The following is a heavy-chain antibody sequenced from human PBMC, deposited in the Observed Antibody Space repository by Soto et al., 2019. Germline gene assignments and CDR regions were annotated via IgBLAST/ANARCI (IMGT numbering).Heavy chain of an antibody. Sequence: GGSLRLSCAASGFTFSSYAMHWVRQAPGKGLEWVAVISYDGSNKYYADSVKGRFTISRDNSKNTLYLQMNSLRAEDTAVYYCARELTTVVTPTYAFDIWGQGTMVTVSS. V-gene: IGHV3-30-3*01. CDR3: ARELTTVVTPTYAFDI. J-gene: IGHJ3*02. D-gene: IGHD4-17*01. CDR1: GFTFSSYA. CDR2: ISYDGSNK.